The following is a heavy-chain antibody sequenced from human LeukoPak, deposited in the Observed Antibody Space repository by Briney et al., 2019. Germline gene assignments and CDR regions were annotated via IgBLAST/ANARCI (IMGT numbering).Heavy chain of an antibody. CDR2: IFTSGMT. CDR1: GGSISPFY. Sequence: PSETLSLTCTVSGGSISPFYWNWIRQPAGMKLEWIGRIFTSGMTDYNPSLKSRVTMSIDTSKNQFSLRLSSVTAADTAVYFCARDPFCNTATCYDTFDIWGQGAMVTVSS. J-gene: IGHJ3*02. V-gene: IGHV4-4*07. D-gene: IGHD2/OR15-2a*01. CDR3: ARDPFCNTATCYDTFDI.